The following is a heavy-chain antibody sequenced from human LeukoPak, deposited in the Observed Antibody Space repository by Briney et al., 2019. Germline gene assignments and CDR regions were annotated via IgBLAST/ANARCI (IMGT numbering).Heavy chain of an antibody. V-gene: IGHV3-48*03. Sequence: PGGSLRLSCAASGFTFSSYEMNWVRRAPGKGLEWVSYISSSGSTIYYADSVKGRFTISRDNAKNSLYLQMNSLRAEDTAVYYCASTWGHYYDSSGYYALSFDYWGQGTLVTVSS. D-gene: IGHD3-22*01. CDR2: ISSSGSTI. J-gene: IGHJ4*02. CDR1: GFTFSSYE. CDR3: ASTWGHYYDSSGYYALSFDY.